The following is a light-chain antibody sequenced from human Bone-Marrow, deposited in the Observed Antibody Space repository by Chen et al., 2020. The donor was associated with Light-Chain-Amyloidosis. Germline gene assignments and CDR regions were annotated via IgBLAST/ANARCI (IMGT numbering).Light chain of an antibody. V-gene: IGLV3-25*03. J-gene: IGLJ2*01. CDR2: RDT. Sequence: SYELTQPPSVSVSPGQPARITCSGDDLPTEYGYWYQQKPGQAPVLVIHRDTERPSGISERFSGSSSGTTATLTISGVQAEDEADYHCQSADSSGTYEVIFGGGTKLTVL. CDR3: QSADSSGTYEVI. CDR1: DLPTEY.